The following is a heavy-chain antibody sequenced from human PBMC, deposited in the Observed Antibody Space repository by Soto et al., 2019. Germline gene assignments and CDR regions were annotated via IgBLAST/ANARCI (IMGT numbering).Heavy chain of an antibody. J-gene: IGHJ4*02. CDR2: ITSDTKTI. Sequence: EVQLVESGGGLVQPGGSLRLSCAASGFRFSIYSMNWVRQAPGKGLEWSAYITSDTKTIKYADSVKGGFTISRDNDKNVVYVQMNSLRDEAKAVYYCARSVEGHFDYWGQGTVVTVST. D-gene: IGHD6-19*01. CDR1: GFRFSIYS. V-gene: IGHV3-48*02. CDR3: ARSVEGHFDY.